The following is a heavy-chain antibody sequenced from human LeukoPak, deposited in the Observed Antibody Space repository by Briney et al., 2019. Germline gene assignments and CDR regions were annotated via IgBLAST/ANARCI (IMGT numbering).Heavy chain of an antibody. CDR3: TRHDAVPVIGHGMGV. Sequence: PSETLSLPCTVSGGSISSYHWSWIRQPPGKGLEWVGYIYYNGITNYNPSLESRVTISVDTSKNQFSLKLSSVTAADTAVYYCTRHDAVPVIGHGMGVWGQGTTVTVSS. CDR2: IYYNGIT. D-gene: IGHD3-16*02. CDR1: GGSISSYH. V-gene: IGHV4-59*08. J-gene: IGHJ6*02.